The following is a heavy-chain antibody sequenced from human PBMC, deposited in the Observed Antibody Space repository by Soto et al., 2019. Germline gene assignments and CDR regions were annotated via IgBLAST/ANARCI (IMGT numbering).Heavy chain of an antibody. Sequence: GGSLRLSCAASGFTFSNYAMSWVRQAPGKGLEWVSGIGGSGDSTYYADSVKGRFTISRDYSKNTLYLQMNSLRAEDTAVYYCAKDPWGSGSYFYDYWGQGTLVTVSS. V-gene: IGHV3-23*01. CDR3: AKDPWGSGSYFYDY. CDR2: IGGSGDST. CDR1: GFTFSNYA. D-gene: IGHD1-26*01. J-gene: IGHJ4*02.